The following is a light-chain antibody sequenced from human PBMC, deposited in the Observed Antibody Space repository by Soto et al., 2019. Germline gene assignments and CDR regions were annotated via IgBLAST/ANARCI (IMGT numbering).Light chain of an antibody. CDR2: GAS. CDR1: QSLSSSY. V-gene: IGKV3-20*01. J-gene: IGKJ1*01. Sequence: EIVLTQSPGTLSLSPGERAALSCRASQSLSSSYLAWYQQKLGQAPRLLIYGASYRATGIPDRFSGSGSGTDFTLIISRLEPEDFAVYYCQQYGNSLWTFGQGTKVDIK. CDR3: QQYGNSLWT.